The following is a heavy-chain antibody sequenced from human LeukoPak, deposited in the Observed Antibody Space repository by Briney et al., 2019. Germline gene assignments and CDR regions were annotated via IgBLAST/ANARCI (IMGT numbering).Heavy chain of an antibody. V-gene: IGHV3-21*01. CDR2: ISSSSSYI. Sequence: GGSLRLSCAASGFTFSSYSMNWVRRAPGKGLEWVSSISSSSSYIYYADSVKGRFTISRDNAKNSLYLQMNSLRAEDTAVYYYARSRYYGSKNDAFDIWGQGTMVTVSS. D-gene: IGHD3-10*01. J-gene: IGHJ3*02. CDR1: GFTFSSYS. CDR3: ARSRYYGSKNDAFDI.